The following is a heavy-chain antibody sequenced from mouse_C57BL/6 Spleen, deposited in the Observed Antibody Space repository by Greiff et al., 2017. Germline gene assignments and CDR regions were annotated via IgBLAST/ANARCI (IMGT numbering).Heavy chain of an antibody. CDR1: GYAFSSSW. J-gene: IGHJ1*03. Sequence: VQLQESGPELVKPGASVKISCKASGYAFSSSWMNWVKPRPGKGLEWIGRIYPGDGDTNYNGKLKGKATLTADKSSSTAYMQLSSLTSEDSAVYFCARCGDCYGSSLWYFDVWGTGTTVTVSS. D-gene: IGHD1-1*01. V-gene: IGHV1-82*01. CDR2: IYPGDGDT. CDR3: ARCGDCYGSSLWYFDV.